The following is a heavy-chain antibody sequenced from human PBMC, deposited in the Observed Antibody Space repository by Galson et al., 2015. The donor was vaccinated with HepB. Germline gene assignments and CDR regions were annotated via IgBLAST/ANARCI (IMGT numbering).Heavy chain of an antibody. Sequence: TLSLTCTVSGGSISSGGYYWSWIRQHPGKGLEWIGYIYYSGSTYYNPSLKSRVTISVDTSKNQFSLKLSSVTAADTAVYYCASGYCSSTSCRRGKGGFDYWGQGTLVTVSS. CDR1: GGSISSGGYY. CDR2: IYYSGST. J-gene: IGHJ4*02. CDR3: ASGYCSSTSCRRGKGGFDY. V-gene: IGHV4-31*03. D-gene: IGHD2-2*01.